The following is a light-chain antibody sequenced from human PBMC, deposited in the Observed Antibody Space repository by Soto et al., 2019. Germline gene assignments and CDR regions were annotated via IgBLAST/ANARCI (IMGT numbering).Light chain of an antibody. CDR3: QQFNSYPLT. CDR2: DAS. V-gene: IGKV1-13*02. Sequence: AIQLTQSPSSLSASVGDRVIITCRASQGISSALAWYQQKPEKAPKLLIYDASSLESGVPSRFSGSGSGTDFTLTISSLQPEDFATYYCQQFNSYPLTFGQGTRLEIK. J-gene: IGKJ5*01. CDR1: QGISSA.